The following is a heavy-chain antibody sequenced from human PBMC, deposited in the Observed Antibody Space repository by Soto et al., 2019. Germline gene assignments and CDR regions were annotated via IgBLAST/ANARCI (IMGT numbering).Heavy chain of an antibody. J-gene: IGHJ4*02. V-gene: IGHV1-69*12. CDR1: GGTFSSYA. CDR2: IIPIFGTA. D-gene: IGHD3-22*01. CDR3: ASHYDSSGYYYRGLDY. Sequence: QVQLVQSGAEVKKPGSSVKVSCKASGGTFSSYAISWVRQAPGQGLEWMGWIIPIFGTADYAQKFQGRVTSTADEPPRPAYMELSSFRSEDTSVDYCASHYDSSGYYYRGLDYWGQGTLVTVSS.